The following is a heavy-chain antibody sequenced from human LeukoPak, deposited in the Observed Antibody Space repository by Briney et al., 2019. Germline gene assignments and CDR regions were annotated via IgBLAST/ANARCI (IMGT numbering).Heavy chain of an antibody. J-gene: IGHJ4*02. Sequence: HPGGSLRLSCEASGFTFSSYWMSWVRQAPGKGLEWVANIKQDGSEKYYVDSVKGRFTISRDNAKNSLYLQMNSLRAEDTAVYYCARGLYWGQGTLVTVSS. CDR3: ARGLY. V-gene: IGHV3-7*01. CDR2: IKQDGSEK. CDR1: GFTFSSYW.